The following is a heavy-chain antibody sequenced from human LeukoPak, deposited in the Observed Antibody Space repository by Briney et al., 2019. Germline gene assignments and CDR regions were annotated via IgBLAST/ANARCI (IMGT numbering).Heavy chain of an antibody. CDR1: GSTFSSYA. J-gene: IGHJ4*02. CDR2: ISVTADTR. Sequence: GGSLRLSCAVSGSTFSSYAMTWVRQAPGKGLEWVSAISVTADTRWYAGSVKGRFTVSRDSSKNTVYLQMNSLKTEDTAVYYCTTDLVGGGDCCRFHYWGQGTLVTVSS. CDR3: TTDLVGGGDCCRFHY. D-gene: IGHD2-21*02. V-gene: IGHV3-23*01.